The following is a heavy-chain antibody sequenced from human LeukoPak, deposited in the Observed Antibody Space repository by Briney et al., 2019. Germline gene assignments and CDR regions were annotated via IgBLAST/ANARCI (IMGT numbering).Heavy chain of an antibody. CDR1: GFTFSSYS. V-gene: IGHV3-21*01. J-gene: IGHJ2*01. CDR3: ARVGVAVAGDYWYFDL. Sequence: GGSLRLSCAASGFTFSSYSMNWVHQAPGKGLEWVSSIRTSSSYTFYADSVTGRFAVSRDNAKKSLYLQMNSLRAEDTAVYYCARVGVAVAGDYWYFDLWGRGTLVTVSS. D-gene: IGHD6-19*01. CDR2: IRTSSSYT.